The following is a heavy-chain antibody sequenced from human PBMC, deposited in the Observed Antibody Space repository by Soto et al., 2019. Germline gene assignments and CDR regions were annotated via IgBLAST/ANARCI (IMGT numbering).Heavy chain of an antibody. V-gene: IGHV5-10-1*04. J-gene: IGHJ6*02. Sequence: PGESLKISCKGSGYSFTSYWISWVRQMPGKGLEWMGRIDPSDSYTNYSPSFQGQVTISADKSISTAYLQWSSLKASDTAMYYCARVLRSGYLAYFYYDMDVWGQGTTVTVSS. CDR1: GYSFTSYW. CDR3: ARVLRSGYLAYFYYDMDV. CDR2: IDPSDSYT. D-gene: IGHD5-12*01.